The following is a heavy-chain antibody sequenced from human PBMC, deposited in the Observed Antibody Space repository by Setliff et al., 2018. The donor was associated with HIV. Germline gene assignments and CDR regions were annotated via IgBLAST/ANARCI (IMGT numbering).Heavy chain of an antibody. CDR2: ISAYNGKT. CDR3: AREKETCSGGDCWKNAFDV. Sequence: GASVKVSCKASGFIFTKYGITWARQAPGQGLEWMGWISAYNGKTDYAQKFQDRLTMTTDTSTRTVYMELRGLRSDDTAVYYCAREKETCSGGDCWKNAFDVWGQGTMVTVSS. V-gene: IGHV1-18*01. D-gene: IGHD2-21*02. CDR1: GFIFTKYG. J-gene: IGHJ3*01.